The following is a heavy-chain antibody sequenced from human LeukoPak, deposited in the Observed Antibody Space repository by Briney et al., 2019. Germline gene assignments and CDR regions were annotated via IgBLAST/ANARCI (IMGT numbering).Heavy chain of an antibody. CDR2: INHSGST. CDR1: GGSFSGYY. J-gene: IGHJ4*02. V-gene: IGHV4-34*01. CDR3: ARTKYSSGWYVVRSGDPFDY. D-gene: IGHD6-19*01. Sequence: PSETLSLTCAVYGGSFSGYYWSWIRQPPGKGLEWIGEINHSGSTYYNPSLKSRVTISVDTSKNQFSLKLSSVTAADTAVYYCARTKYSSGWYVVRSGDPFDYWGQGTLVTVSS.